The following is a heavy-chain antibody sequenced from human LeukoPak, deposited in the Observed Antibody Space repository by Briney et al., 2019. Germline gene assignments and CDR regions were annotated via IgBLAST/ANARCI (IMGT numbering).Heavy chain of an antibody. Sequence: SQTLSLTCTVSGGSISSGDYYWSWIRQPPGKGLEWIGYIYYSGSTNYNPSLKSRVTISVDTSKNQFSLKLSSVTAADTAVYYCARNPRTRSGYYSFYFDYWGQGTLVTVSS. CDR3: ARNPRTRSGYYSFYFDY. D-gene: IGHD3-22*01. CDR2: IYYSGST. CDR1: GGSISSGDYY. J-gene: IGHJ4*02. V-gene: IGHV4-30-4*01.